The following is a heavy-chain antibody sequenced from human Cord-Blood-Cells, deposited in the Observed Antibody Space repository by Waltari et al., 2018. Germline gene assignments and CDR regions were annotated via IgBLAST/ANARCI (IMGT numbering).Heavy chain of an antibody. CDR3: AKLSFLELRAFDI. V-gene: IGHV3-30*18. CDR1: GFTFSSYG. J-gene: IGHJ3*02. Sequence: QVQLVESGGGVVQPGRPLSLSWAASGFTFSSYGMPWVRRAPGKGLEWVAVISYDGSNKYYADSVKGRFTISRDNSKNTLYLQMNSLRAEDTAVYYCAKLSFLELRAFDIWGQGTMVTVSS. D-gene: IGHD1-7*01. CDR2: ISYDGSNK.